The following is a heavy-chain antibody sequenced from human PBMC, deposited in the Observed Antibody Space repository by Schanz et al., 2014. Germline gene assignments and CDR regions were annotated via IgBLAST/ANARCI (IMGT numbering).Heavy chain of an antibody. J-gene: IGHJ1*01. V-gene: IGHV3-21*01. CDR3: ASGVHVSSLQKGLQF. Sequence: EVQLVESGGGLVKPGGSLRLSCAASGFTFSSYSMNWVRQAPGKGLEWVSALSGSGGSTYYADSVKGRFTISRDNAKNSVSLQMRRLRVEDTAVYYCASGVHVSSLQKGLQFWGRGTLVIVSS. CDR1: GFTFSSYS. D-gene: IGHD3-10*01. CDR2: LSGSGGST.